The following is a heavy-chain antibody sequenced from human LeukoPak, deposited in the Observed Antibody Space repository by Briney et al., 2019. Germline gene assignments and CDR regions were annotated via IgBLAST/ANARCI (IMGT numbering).Heavy chain of an antibody. CDR1: GGSISSNNW. CDR3: ARGPSVAAHLDY. D-gene: IGHD5-12*01. J-gene: IGHJ4*02. Sequence: SETLSLTCTVSGGSISSNNWWSWVRQPPGKGLEWIGEIYHHGATNYNPSLKSRVTLSVDKSKNQFSLELSSVTAADTAVYYCARGPSVAAHLDYWGQGTLVTVSS. CDR2: IYHHGAT. V-gene: IGHV4-4*02.